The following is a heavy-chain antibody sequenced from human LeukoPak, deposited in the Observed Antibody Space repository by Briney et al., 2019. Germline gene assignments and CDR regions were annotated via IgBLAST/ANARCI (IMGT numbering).Heavy chain of an antibody. CDR1: GFTFSSYA. J-gene: IGHJ1*01. CDR2: ISESGVTT. Sequence: PGGSLRLSCEASGFTFSSYAMSWVRQAPGKGLEWVSAISESGVTTHYAGSVKGRFSISRDNSKNTLYLQMNSLRAEDTALYYCAKKVVVGATSPYSDFQDWGQGTLVTVSS. CDR3: AKKVVVGATSPYSDFQD. D-gene: IGHD1-26*01. V-gene: IGHV3-23*01.